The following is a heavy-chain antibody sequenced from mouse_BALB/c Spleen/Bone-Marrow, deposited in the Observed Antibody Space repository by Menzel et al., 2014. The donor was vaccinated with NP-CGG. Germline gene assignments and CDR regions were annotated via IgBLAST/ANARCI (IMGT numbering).Heavy chain of an antibody. V-gene: IGHV3-2*02. CDR3: ARSVVATRYFDY. CDR2: ITYSVST. Sequence: EVKLLESGPGLVKPSQSLSLTCTVTGYSITSDYAWNWIRQFPGNKLEWMGYITYSVSTSYNPSLKGRISITRDTSKNQFFLQLNSVTTEDTATYYCARSVVATRYFDYWGQGTTLTVSS. J-gene: IGHJ2*01. CDR1: GYSITSDYA. D-gene: IGHD1-1*01.